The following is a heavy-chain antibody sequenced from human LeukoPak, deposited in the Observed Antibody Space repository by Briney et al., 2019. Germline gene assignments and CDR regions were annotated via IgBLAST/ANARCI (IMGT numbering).Heavy chain of an antibody. D-gene: IGHD3-10*01. Sequence: SETLSLTCGVYGGSYSGYYWTWVRQPPGKGLQWIGEIHQGGNTNYNPSLKSRVSTSQDSSKNQFSLRLTSVTAADTGVYYCARAVRGVIIVYYYYTMDVWGQGTTVTVSS. CDR3: ARAVRGVIIVYYYYTMDV. V-gene: IGHV4-34*01. CDR2: IHQGGNT. CDR1: GGSYSGYY. J-gene: IGHJ6*02.